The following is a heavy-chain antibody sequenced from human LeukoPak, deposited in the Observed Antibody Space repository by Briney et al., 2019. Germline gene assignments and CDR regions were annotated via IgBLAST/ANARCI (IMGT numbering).Heavy chain of an antibody. D-gene: IGHD6-6*01. CDR3: ARDKGTSYLSSFDY. CDR2: ISYDGSNE. J-gene: IGHJ4*02. V-gene: IGHV3-30*04. CDR1: GFTFSSYV. Sequence: GGSLRLSCAASGFTFSSYVMHWVRQAPGKGLEWVAIISYDGSNEYYADSVKGRFTISRDNSKNTLYLQMRAADTAVYYCARDKGTSYLSSFDYWGQGTLVTVSS.